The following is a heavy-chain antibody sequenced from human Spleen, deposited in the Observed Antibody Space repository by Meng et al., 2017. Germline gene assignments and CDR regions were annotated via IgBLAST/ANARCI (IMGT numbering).Heavy chain of an antibody. Sequence: GGSLRLSCAVSGFTFTSYEMNWVRQAPGKGLEWVSYISGRASTTYYADSVKGRFTISRDNAKNSLYLQMNSLRVEDTAVYYCARGMSVNRAMPIDYWGQGTLVTVSS. D-gene: IGHD2/OR15-2a*01. CDR2: ISGRASTT. J-gene: IGHJ4*02. CDR3: ARGMSVNRAMPIDY. CDR1: GFTFTSYE. V-gene: IGHV3-48*03.